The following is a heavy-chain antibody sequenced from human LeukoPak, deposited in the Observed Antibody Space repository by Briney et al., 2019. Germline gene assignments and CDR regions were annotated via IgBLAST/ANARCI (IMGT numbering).Heavy chain of an antibody. V-gene: IGHV3-48*01. J-gene: IGHJ4*02. Sequence: GGSLRLSCAASGFTFSSYSMNWVRQAPGKGLEWVSYISSSSTIYYADSVKGRFTISRDNAKNSLYLQMNGLRAEDTAVYYCASRITMVRGVIDWGQGTLVTVSS. CDR1: GFTFSSYS. D-gene: IGHD3-10*01. CDR3: ASRITMVRGVID. CDR2: ISSSSTI.